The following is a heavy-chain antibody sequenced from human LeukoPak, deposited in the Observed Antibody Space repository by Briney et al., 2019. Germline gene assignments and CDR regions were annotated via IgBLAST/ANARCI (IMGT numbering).Heavy chain of an antibody. CDR3: LKDRDCSSTSCYLPFCY. CDR2: ISYDGNNK. CDR1: AFTFSSYV. D-gene: IGHD2-2*01. V-gene: IGHV3-30*18. J-gene: IGHJ4*02. Sequence: PGESLRLAWAASAFTFSSYVIHWVRQAPGKGLEWVAVISYDGNNKYYAESVKGRFTISRDNSKNPLYLQMNSLRAEDTAMYYCLKDRDCSSTSCYLPFCYWGQGTLVTVSS.